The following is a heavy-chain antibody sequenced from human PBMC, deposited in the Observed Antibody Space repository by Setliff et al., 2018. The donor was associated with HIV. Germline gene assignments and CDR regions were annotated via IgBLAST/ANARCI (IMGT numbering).Heavy chain of an antibody. CDR2: INYAGLS. D-gene: IGHD7-27*01. CDR3: ARPTGGGNFDV. CDR1: NGSFSDYN. J-gene: IGHJ3*01. V-gene: IGHV4-34*01. Sequence: SETLSLTCAVYNGSFSDYNWGWIRQSPGKGLEWIGEINYAGLSDYNPSLTSRVSMAVDTSRNQFSLNLASVTAADTAVYYCARPTGGGNFDVWGPGTMVTVSS.